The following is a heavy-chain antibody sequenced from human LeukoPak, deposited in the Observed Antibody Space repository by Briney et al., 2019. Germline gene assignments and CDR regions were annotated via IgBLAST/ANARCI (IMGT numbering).Heavy chain of an antibody. D-gene: IGHD3-10*01. CDR2: IDPSDSYT. V-gene: IGHV5-10-1*01. J-gene: IGHJ4*02. Sequence: GESLRISCKGSGYSFTTYWICWVRQMPGKGLEWMGRIDPSDSYTNYSPSFQGHVTISADNSITTAYLQWSSLKASDTAMYYCARRIYGSGRYRYFDYWGQGTLVTVSS. CDR1: GYSFTTYW. CDR3: ARRIYGSGRYRYFDY.